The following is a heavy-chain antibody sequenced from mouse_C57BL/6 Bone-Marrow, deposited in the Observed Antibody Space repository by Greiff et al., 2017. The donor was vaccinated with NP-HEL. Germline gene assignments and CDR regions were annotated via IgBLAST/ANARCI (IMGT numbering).Heavy chain of an antibody. Sequence: VQLQQSGAELVRPGPSVKVSCKASGYAFTNYLIEWVKQRPGQGLEWIGVINPGSGGTNYNEKFKGKATLTADKSSSTAYMQLSSLTSEDSAVYFCARGYYYGSRGVAYWGQGTLVTVSA. J-gene: IGHJ3*01. D-gene: IGHD1-1*01. V-gene: IGHV1-54*01. CDR3: ARGYYYGSRGVAY. CDR2: INPGSGGT. CDR1: GYAFTNYL.